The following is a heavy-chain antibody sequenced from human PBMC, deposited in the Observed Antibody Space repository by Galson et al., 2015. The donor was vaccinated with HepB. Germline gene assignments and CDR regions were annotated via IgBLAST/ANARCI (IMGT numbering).Heavy chain of an antibody. CDR1: GFTFSSYW. V-gene: IGHV3-74*01. Sequence: SLRLSCAASGFTFSSYWMHWVRHAPGKGLVWVSRINSDGSSTSYADSVKGRFTISRDNAKNTLYLQMNSLRAEDTAVYYCARDPLYGDLDYWGQGTLVTVSS. CDR3: ARDPLYGDLDY. D-gene: IGHD4-17*01. J-gene: IGHJ4*02. CDR2: INSDGSST.